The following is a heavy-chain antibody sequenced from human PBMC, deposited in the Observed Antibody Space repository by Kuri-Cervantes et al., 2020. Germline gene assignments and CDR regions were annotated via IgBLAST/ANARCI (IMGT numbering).Heavy chain of an antibody. CDR1: GFTFSSYS. J-gene: IGHJ6*02. Sequence: GESLRLSCAASGFTFSSYSMNWVRQAPGKGLEWVSSISSSSSYIYYADSVKGRFTISRDNAKNSLYLQMNSLRAEDTAVYYCARGVADFISQYYYGSGSWYGMDVWGQGTTVTVSS. CDR3: ARGVADFISQYYYGSGSWYGMDV. D-gene: IGHD3-10*01. V-gene: IGHV3-21*01. CDR2: ISSSSSYI.